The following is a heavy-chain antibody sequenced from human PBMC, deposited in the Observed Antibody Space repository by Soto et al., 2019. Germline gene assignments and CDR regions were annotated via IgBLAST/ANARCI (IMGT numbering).Heavy chain of an antibody. V-gene: IGHV3-11*01. CDR2: ISSSGSTI. CDR1: GFTFSDYY. J-gene: IGHJ4*02. CDR3: AKTRGLAYCGGDCHYYFDY. D-gene: IGHD2-21*02. Sequence: PGGSLRLSCAASGFTFSDYYMSWIRQAPGKGLEWVSYISSSGSTIYYADSVKGRFTISRDNAKNSLYLQMNSLRAEDTAVYYCAKTRGLAYCGGDCHYYFDYWGQGTLVTVSS.